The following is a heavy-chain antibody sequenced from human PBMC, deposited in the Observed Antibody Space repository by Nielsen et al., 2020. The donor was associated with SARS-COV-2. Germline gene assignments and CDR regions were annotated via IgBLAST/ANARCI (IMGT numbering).Heavy chain of an antibody. CDR1: GFTFSSYA. CDR3: AKDGGSMVAATNFDY. J-gene: IGHJ4*02. CDR2: ISGSGGST. Sequence: GGSLRLSCAASGFTFSSYAMSWVRQASGKGLEWVSAISGSGGSTYYADSVKGRFTISRDNSKNTLYLQMNSLRAEDTAVYYCAKDGGSMVAATNFDYWGQGTLVTVSS. V-gene: IGHV3-23*01. D-gene: IGHD2-15*01.